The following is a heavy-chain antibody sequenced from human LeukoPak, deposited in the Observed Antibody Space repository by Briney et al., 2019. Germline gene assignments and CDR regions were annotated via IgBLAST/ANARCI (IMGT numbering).Heavy chain of an antibody. CDR1: GFTFSNYA. V-gene: IGHV3-30*02. CDR3: GNDHFPYSSGSVIDF. J-gene: IGHJ4*02. D-gene: IGHD6-19*01. CDR2: IRYDESNK. Sequence: AGGSLRLSCAASGFTFSNYAMHWVRQAPEKGLEWVAFIRYDESNKHYADSVKGRFTVSRDNSKNTLYMQMNRLRPDDTAVYYCGNDHFPYSSGSVIDFWGQGTLVTVSS.